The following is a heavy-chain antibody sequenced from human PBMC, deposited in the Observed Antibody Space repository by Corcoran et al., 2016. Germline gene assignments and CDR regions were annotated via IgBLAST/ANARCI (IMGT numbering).Heavy chain of an antibody. V-gene: IGHV3-30*18. Sequence: QVQLVESGGGVVQPGRSLRLSCAASGFTFSSYGMHWVRQAPGKGLEWVAVISYDGSNKYYADSVKGRFTISRDNSKNTLYLQMNSLRAEDTAVYYCAKDGRVGTTVTDHANYYFDYWGQGTLVTVSS. D-gene: IGHD4-17*01. J-gene: IGHJ4*02. CDR2: ISYDGSNK. CDR3: AKDGRVGTTVTDHANYYFDY. CDR1: GFTFSSYG.